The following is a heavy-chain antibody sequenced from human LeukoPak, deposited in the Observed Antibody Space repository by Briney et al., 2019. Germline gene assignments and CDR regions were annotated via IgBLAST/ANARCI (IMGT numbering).Heavy chain of an antibody. CDR1: GFTFSSYA. D-gene: IGHD4-23*01. Sequence: PGGSLRLSCAASGFTFSSYAMSWVRQAPGKGLEWVSAISGSGGSTYYADSVKCRFTISRDNSKNTLYLKMNSLRAEDTAVYYCANPSPMVVTPTDYWGQGTMVTVSS. CDR3: ANPSPMVVTPTDY. V-gene: IGHV3-23*01. CDR2: ISGSGGST. J-gene: IGHJ4*02.